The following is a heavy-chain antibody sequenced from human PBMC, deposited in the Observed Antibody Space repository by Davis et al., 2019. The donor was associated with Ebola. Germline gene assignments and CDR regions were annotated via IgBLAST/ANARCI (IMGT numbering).Heavy chain of an antibody. D-gene: IGHD3-22*01. CDR1: GYTFTSYD. V-gene: IGHV1-8*01. Sequence: ASVKVSCKASGYTFTSYDINWVRQATGQGLEWMGWMNPNSGNTGYAQKFQGRVTMTRNTSISTAYMELSSLRSEDTAVYYCARGPYYYDSSGYVYYYYGMDVWGQGTTVTVSS. J-gene: IGHJ6*02. CDR3: ARGPYYYDSSGYVYYYYGMDV. CDR2: MNPNSGNT.